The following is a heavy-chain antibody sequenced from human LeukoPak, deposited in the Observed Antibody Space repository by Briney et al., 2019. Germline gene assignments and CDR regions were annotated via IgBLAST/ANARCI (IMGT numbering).Heavy chain of an antibody. D-gene: IGHD4-17*01. CDR3: SRGGGTTVTTANFDL. CDR2: IKQDGSDK. V-gene: IGHV3-7*01. CDR1: GFTFSTFW. J-gene: IGHJ2*01. Sequence: GGSLRLSCAASGFTFSTFWMHWVRQAPGKGLEWVANIKQDGSDKYYVDSVKGRFTISRDNAKNSLFLQMNSLRAEDTAVYYCSRGGGTTVTTANFDLWGRGTLVTVSS.